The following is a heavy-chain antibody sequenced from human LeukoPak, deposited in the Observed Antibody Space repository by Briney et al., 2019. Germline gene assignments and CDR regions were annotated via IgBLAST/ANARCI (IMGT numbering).Heavy chain of an antibody. CDR3: ASGGSSGWYDNWFDP. CDR1: GFTFSSYA. J-gene: IGHJ5*02. CDR2: ISYDGSNK. V-gene: IGHV3-30-3*01. D-gene: IGHD6-19*01. Sequence: PGGSLRLSCAASGFTFSSYAMHWVRQAPGKGLEWVAVISYDGSNKYYADSVKGRFTISRDNSKNTLYLQMNSLRAEDTAVYYCASGGSSGWYDNWFDPWGQGTLVTVSS.